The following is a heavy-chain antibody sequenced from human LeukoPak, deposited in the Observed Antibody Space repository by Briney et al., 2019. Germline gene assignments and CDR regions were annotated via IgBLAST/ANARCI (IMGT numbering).Heavy chain of an antibody. CDR3: ASSSGWGFDY. V-gene: IGHV4-4*07. D-gene: IGHD6-19*01. CDR1: GGSISSFY. Sequence: SETLSLTCSVSGGSISSFYCNWMRQPAGKGLEWIGRIYTSGTTTYNPSLKSRVTMSVDTSKNQFSLKLSSVTAADTAVYYCASSSGWGFDYWGQGTLVTVSS. J-gene: IGHJ4*02. CDR2: IYTSGTT.